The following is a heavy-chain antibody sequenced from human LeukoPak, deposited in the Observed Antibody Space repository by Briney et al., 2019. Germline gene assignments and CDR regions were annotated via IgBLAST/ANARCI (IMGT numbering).Heavy chain of an antibody. CDR3: ARVGTAPRTLHNWFDP. D-gene: IGHD1-14*01. CDR1: GFTFSSYS. V-gene: IGHV3-21*01. CDR2: ISTSSSYI. J-gene: IGHJ5*02. Sequence: PGGSLRLSCAASGFTFSSYSMSWVRQAPGKGLEWVSFISTSSSYIYYADSVKGRFTISRDNARNSLYLQVDSLRAEDTAMYYCARVGTAPRTLHNWFDPWGRGTLVTVSS.